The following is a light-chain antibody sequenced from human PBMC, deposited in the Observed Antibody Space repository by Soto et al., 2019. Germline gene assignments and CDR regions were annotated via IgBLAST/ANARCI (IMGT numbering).Light chain of an antibody. CDR1: QSVSSN. V-gene: IGKV3-15*01. Sequence: EIGMTQSPATLSVSPGERATLSCRASQSVSSNLAWYQQRPGQAPRLLIYGASTRAPGLPDRFRGSGSGTDFTLTISCLEPEDFAVYYCQHYNSYPWTFGQGTTVDIK. J-gene: IGKJ1*01. CDR2: GAS. CDR3: QHYNSYPWT.